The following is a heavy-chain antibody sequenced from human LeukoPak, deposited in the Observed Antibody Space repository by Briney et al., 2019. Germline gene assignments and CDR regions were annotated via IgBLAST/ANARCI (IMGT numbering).Heavy chain of an antibody. CDR3: ARVTPVTGVIYYFDY. CDR2: IIPIFGTA. J-gene: IGHJ4*02. D-gene: IGHD2-21*02. V-gene: IGHV1-69*13. Sequence: GASVKVSCKASGYTFTGYYMHWVRQAPGQGLEWMGGIIPIFGTANYAQKFQGRVTITADESTSTAYMELSSLRSEDTAVYYCARVTPVTGVIYYFDYWGQGTLVTVSS. CDR1: GYTFTGYY.